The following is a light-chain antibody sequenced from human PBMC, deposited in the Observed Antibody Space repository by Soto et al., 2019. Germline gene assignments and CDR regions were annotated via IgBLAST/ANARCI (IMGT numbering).Light chain of an antibody. CDR2: ATS. V-gene: IGKV3-15*01. J-gene: IGKJ5*01. CDR1: QSGNRN. Sequence: EIVMTQSPATLSVSPGERATLSCRVSQSGNRNLAWYQHKPGQAPRLLIYATSTRATGIPDRFSGSGAGTEFTLTTSSLQSEDVGVYHCQHYDNKPLITFDHGKRVETK. CDR3: QHYDNKPLIT.